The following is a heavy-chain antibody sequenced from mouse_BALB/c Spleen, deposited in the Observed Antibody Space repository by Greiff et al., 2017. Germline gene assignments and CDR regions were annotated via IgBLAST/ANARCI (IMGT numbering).Heavy chain of an antibody. CDR2: ISSGGSYT. D-gene: IGHD2-1*01. CDR3: ARGYYGNYRYFDY. CDR1: GFTFSSYA. Sequence: EVKLVESGGGLVKPGGSLKLSCAASGFTFSSYAMSWVRQSPEKRLEWVAEISSGGSYTYYPDTVTGRFTISRDNAKNTLYLEMSSLRSEDTAMYYCARGYYGNYRYFDYWGQGTTLTVSS. V-gene: IGHV5-9-4*01. J-gene: IGHJ2*01.